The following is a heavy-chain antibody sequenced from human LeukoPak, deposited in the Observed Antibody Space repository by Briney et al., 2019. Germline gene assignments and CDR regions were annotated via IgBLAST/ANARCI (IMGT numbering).Heavy chain of an antibody. V-gene: IGHV3-21*01. CDR3: ARDRTSGHAFDI. CDR1: GFTFSSYS. Sequence: GGSLRLSCAASGFTFSSYSMNWVRQAPGKGLEWVSSISSSSSYIYYADSVKGRFTISRDNAKNSLYLQMNSLRAEDTAVYYCARDRTSGHAFDIWGQGTMVTASS. D-gene: IGHD3-10*01. CDR2: ISSSSSYI. J-gene: IGHJ3*02.